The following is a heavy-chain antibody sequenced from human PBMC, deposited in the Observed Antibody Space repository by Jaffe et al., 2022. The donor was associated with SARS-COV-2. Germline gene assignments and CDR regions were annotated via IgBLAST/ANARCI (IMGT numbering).Heavy chain of an antibody. Sequence: QVQLLQSGPEVKKPGASVKVSCKASGYTFTNYGISWARQAPGQGLEWMGWVNDNTGNKNFAQKFQDRLTLTTDSSTTTAYMELRGLRPDDTAVYYCARGWFGEFNWHYWGQGTLVTVSS. D-gene: IGHD3-10*01. J-gene: IGHJ4*02. CDR3: ARGWFGEFNWHY. CDR2: VNDNTGNK. V-gene: IGHV1-18*01. CDR1: GYTFTNYG.